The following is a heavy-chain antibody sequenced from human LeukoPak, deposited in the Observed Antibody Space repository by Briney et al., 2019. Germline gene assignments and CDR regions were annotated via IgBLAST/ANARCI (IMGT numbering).Heavy chain of an antibody. Sequence: SETLSLTCTVSGGSISSYYWCWIRQPPGKGLEWIGYIYYSGSTNYNPSLKSRVTISVDTSKNQFSLKLSSVTAADTAVYYCARSKAHLSTSWYGTWFDPWGQGTLVTVSS. V-gene: IGHV4-59*08. CDR2: IYYSGST. CDR1: GGSISSYY. J-gene: IGHJ5*02. D-gene: IGHD2-2*01. CDR3: ARSKAHLSTSWYGTWFDP.